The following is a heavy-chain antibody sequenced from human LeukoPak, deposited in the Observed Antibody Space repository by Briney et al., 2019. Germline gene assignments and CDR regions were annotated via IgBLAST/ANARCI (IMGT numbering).Heavy chain of an antibody. Sequence: SKTLSLTCTVSGYSISSGFYWGWIRQPPGMGLEWIGNIYHSGSTYYNPSLKSRVTISLDTSKNQFSLKLSSVTAADTAVYYCARKDPGYSGYSDFDYWGQGTLVTVSS. D-gene: IGHD5-12*01. CDR3: ARKDPGYSGYSDFDY. V-gene: IGHV4-38-2*02. CDR1: GYSISSGFY. CDR2: IYHSGST. J-gene: IGHJ4*02.